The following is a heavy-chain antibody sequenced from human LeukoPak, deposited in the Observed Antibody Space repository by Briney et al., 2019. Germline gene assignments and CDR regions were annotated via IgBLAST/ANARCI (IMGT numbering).Heavy chain of an antibody. D-gene: IGHD2-15*01. CDR1: GFTVSTNY. Sequence: PGGPLRLPCTASGFTVSTNYMSWVRQAPGKGLEGVSVVFSDGSTYYADSVKGRFTISRDNSKNTLYLQMNSLRAEDAAVYYCARDVYCSAGNCYQHWGQGTLVTVSS. CDR2: VFSDGST. V-gene: IGHV3-53*01. J-gene: IGHJ1*01. CDR3: ARDVYCSAGNCYQH.